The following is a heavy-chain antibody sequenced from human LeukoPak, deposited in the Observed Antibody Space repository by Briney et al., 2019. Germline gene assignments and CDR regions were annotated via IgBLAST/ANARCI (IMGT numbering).Heavy chain of an antibody. J-gene: IGHJ4*02. CDR2: IIPILGIA. V-gene: IGHV1-69*04. CDR3: ARVVWGSSTGVDY. CDR1: GGTFSSYA. Sequence: SVKVSCKASGGTFSSYAISWVRQAPGQGLEWMGRIIPILGIANYAQKFQGRVTITADKSTSTAYMELSSLRSEDTAVYYCARVVWGSSTGVDYWGQGTLVTVSS. D-gene: IGHD2-2*01.